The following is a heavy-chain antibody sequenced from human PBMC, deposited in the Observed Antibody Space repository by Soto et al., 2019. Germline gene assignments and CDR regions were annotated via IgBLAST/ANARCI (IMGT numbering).Heavy chain of an antibody. CDR2: ISAYNGNT. Sequence: ASVKVSCKASGYTFTSYGISWVRQAPGQGLEWMGWISAYNGNTNYAQKLQGRVTMTTDTSTSTAYMELRSLRSDDTAVYYCARDQMDRRGYSYGYNYYYGMDVWGQGTTVTVSS. CDR1: GYTFTSYG. CDR3: ARDQMDRRGYSYGYNYYYGMDV. V-gene: IGHV1-18*01. D-gene: IGHD5-18*01. J-gene: IGHJ6*02.